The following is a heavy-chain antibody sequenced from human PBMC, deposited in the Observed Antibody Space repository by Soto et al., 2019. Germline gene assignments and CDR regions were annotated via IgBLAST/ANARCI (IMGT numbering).Heavy chain of an antibody. Sequence: SETLSLTCTVSGGSISSSSYYWGWIRQPPGKGLEWIGSIYYSGSTYYNPSLKSRVTISVDTSKNQFSLKLSSVTAADTAVYYCARQALGVWGSYRSSKAHFDYWGQGTLVTVSS. V-gene: IGHV4-39*01. CDR3: ARQALGVWGSYRSSKAHFDY. D-gene: IGHD3-16*02. CDR1: GGSISSSSYY. J-gene: IGHJ4*02. CDR2: IYYSGST.